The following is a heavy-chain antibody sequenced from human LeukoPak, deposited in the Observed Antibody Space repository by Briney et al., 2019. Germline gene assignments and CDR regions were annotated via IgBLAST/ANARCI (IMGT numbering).Heavy chain of an antibody. CDR2: IWYDGSNK. CDR1: GFTFSSYG. J-gene: IGHJ5*02. Sequence: PGGSLRLSCAASGFTFSSYGMHWVRQAPGKGLEWVAVIWYDGSNKYYADAVKRRLTISRDNSKNTLYLQMNSLRAEDTAVYYCARDVTFGGVIVLQGFDPWGQGTLVTVSS. V-gene: IGHV3-33*01. D-gene: IGHD3-16*02. CDR3: ARDVTFGGVIVLQGFDP.